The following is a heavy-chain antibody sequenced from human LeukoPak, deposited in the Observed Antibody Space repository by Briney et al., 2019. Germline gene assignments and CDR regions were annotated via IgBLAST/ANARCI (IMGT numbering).Heavy chain of an antibody. V-gene: IGHV3-9*01. J-gene: IGHJ4*02. D-gene: IGHD4-17*01. CDR2: INWKGDSI. CDR3: AKDAYSGYGDFDY. CDR1: GFNFADYA. Sequence: GSSLRLSCEASGFNFADYAMHWVRQAPGKGLEYVSGINWKGDSIGYADSVKGRFTISRDNAKNSLYLQMNNLGVEDTALYYCAKDAYSGYGDFDYWGQGTLVTVSS.